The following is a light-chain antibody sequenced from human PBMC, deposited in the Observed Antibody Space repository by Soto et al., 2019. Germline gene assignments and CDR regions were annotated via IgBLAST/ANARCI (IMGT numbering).Light chain of an antibody. CDR2: RNN. V-gene: IGLV1-47*01. J-gene: IGLJ1*01. Sequence: QPVLTQPPSASGTPGQGVTISCSGSTSNIGSNYVYWYQQLPGTAPKLLIYRNNQRPSGVPDRCSGSKSGTSASLAISGLRSDDEADYFCATWDDSLNGFYVFGTGTKLTVL. CDR1: TSNIGSNY. CDR3: ATWDDSLNGFYV.